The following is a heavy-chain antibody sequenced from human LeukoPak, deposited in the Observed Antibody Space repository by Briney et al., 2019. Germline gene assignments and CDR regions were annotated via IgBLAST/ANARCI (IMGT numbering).Heavy chain of an antibody. Sequence: PGGSLRLSCTASGFTFSSYGMHWVRQAPGKGLEWVTLISYDGSNKYYADSVKGRFTISRDNSKNTLYLQMDSLRAEDTAVYYCAKEGYDFWSGYTQRHFDYWGQGTLVTVSS. D-gene: IGHD3-3*01. CDR2: ISYDGSNK. J-gene: IGHJ4*02. CDR1: GFTFSSYG. CDR3: AKEGYDFWSGYTQRHFDY. V-gene: IGHV3-30*18.